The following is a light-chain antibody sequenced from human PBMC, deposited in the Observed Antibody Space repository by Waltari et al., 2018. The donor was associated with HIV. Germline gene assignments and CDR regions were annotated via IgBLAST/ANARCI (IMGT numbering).Light chain of an antibody. CDR2: EVA. J-gene: IGLJ3*02. CDR1: SSAIGCYDY. V-gene: IGLV2-14*01. CDR3: SSYTSSISLVV. Sequence: QSALTQPASASGPLGQSITLSCTGTSSAIGCYDYVSWYQQHPGRAPKLLIVEVANRPSGVSSRFSAAKSGNTASLTISGLQAEDEADYYCSSYTSSISLVVFGGGTKLTVL.